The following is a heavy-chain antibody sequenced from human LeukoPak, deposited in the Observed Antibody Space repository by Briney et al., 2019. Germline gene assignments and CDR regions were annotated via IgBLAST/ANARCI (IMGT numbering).Heavy chain of an antibody. Sequence: GGSLKLSCAASGFTFSSYWMSWVRQAPGKGLGWVANIKQDESEKYYVDSVKGRFTISRDNAKNSLYLQMNNLRAEDTAVYYCARALDSSSSRYQAFEYWGQGTLVTVSS. CDR1: GFTFSSYW. J-gene: IGHJ4*02. CDR3: ARALDSSSSRYQAFEY. D-gene: IGHD2-2*01. CDR2: IKQDESEK. V-gene: IGHV3-7*01.